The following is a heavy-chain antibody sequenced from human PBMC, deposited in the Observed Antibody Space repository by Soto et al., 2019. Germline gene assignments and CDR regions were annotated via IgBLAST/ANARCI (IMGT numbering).Heavy chain of an antibody. CDR3: TRRGRQSANCFDP. V-gene: IGHV1-69*06. J-gene: IGHJ5*02. CDR1: GGTFNSYS. Sequence: QVQLVQSGAEVKTPGSSVKVSCKASGGTFNSYSIDWVRQAPGQGFEWMGGIIPMSGRPNYAQRFQGRVKFSATKSPNPFYREVNSLTQEAPAVYYFTRRGRQSANCFDPGAREPWSPSPQ. CDR2: IIPMSGRP.